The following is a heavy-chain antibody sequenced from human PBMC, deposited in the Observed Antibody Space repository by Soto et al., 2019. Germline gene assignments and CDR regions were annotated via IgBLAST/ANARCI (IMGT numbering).Heavy chain of an antibody. Sequence: ESLKISCAASGFTFSSYAMSWVRQAPGKGLEWVSAISGSGGSTYYADSVKGRFTISRDNSKNTLYLQMNSLRAEDTAVYYCAKAGSGWFDPWGQGTLVTVSS. V-gene: IGHV3-23*01. CDR3: AKAGSGWFDP. CDR2: ISGSGGST. CDR1: GFTFSSYA. J-gene: IGHJ5*02.